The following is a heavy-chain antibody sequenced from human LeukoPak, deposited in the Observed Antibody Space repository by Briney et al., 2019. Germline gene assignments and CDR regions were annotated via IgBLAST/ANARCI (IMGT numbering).Heavy chain of an antibody. CDR3: ARDRSSSYTRDWFDP. V-gene: IGHV4-4*07. CDR1: GGSISGYY. Sequence: SETLSLTCTVSGGSISGYYWSWIRQPAGKGLEWIGRIYNSESINYNPSLKSRVTMSIDTSKNQFSLKLNSVTAADTAVYYCARDRSSSYTRDWFDPWGQGVLVTVFS. J-gene: IGHJ5*02. CDR2: IYNSESI. D-gene: IGHD6-13*01.